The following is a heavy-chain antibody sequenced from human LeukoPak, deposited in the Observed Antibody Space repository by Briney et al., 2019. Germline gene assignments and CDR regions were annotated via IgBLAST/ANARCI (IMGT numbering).Heavy chain of an antibody. Sequence: GGSLRLSCVASGFPFSSYWMTWVRQAPGKGLEWVSYISSSSSYTNYADSVKGRFTISRDNAKNSLYLQMNSLRAEDTAVYYCARDGDGYNYPFDYWGQGTLVTVSS. CDR1: GFPFSSYW. V-gene: IGHV3-21*05. J-gene: IGHJ4*02. D-gene: IGHD5-24*01. CDR2: ISSSSSYT. CDR3: ARDGDGYNYPFDY.